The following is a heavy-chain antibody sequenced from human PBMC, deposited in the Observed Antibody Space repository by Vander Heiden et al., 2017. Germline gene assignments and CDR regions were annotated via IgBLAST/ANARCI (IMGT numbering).Heavy chain of an antibody. Sequence: EMQVLESGGGFVQPGGSLRLSCAASGFTFSSYAMGWVRQAPGKGLEWVSTISVGSTGAYYPDSVKGRFTISRDNARNTLYLQMNSLRAEDTATYYCARGGSYGSGINNWFDPWGQGTLVTVSS. CDR2: ISVGSTGA. CDR1: GFTFSSYA. D-gene: IGHD3-10*01. CDR3: ARGGSYGSGINNWFDP. V-gene: IGHV3-23*01. J-gene: IGHJ5*02.